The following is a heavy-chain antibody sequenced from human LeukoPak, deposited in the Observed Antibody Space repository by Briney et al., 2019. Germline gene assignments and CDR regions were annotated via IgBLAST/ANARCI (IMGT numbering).Heavy chain of an antibody. CDR3: ARGDDYDSSGYYAY. CDR1: GYTFTGYY. Sequence: ASVKVSCKASGYTFTGYYMHWVRQAPGQGLEWMGWINPNSGGTNYAQKFQGRVTMTRDTSISTAYMELSRLRSDDTAVYYCARGDDYDSSGYYAYWGQGTLVTVSS. CDR2: INPNSGGT. V-gene: IGHV1-2*02. D-gene: IGHD3-22*01. J-gene: IGHJ4*02.